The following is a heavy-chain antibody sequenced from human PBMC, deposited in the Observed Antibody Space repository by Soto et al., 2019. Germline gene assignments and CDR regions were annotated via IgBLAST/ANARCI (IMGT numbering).Heavy chain of an antibody. CDR3: AAPGYSSSWYSHFDY. V-gene: IGHV3-23*01. Sequence: LRLSCAASGFIFINYAMSWVRQAPGKGLECVSGISCSGVSTYYADSVKGRSTISRDNSNNMLYLKMTSFRADDKAVYYCAAPGYSSSWYSHFDYWGQGTMVTVFS. D-gene: IGHD6-13*01. J-gene: IGHJ4*02. CDR2: ISCSGVST. CDR1: GFIFINYA.